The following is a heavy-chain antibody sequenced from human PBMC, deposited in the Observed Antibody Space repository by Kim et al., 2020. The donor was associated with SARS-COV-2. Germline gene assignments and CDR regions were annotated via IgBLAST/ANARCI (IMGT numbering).Heavy chain of an antibody. Sequence: ASVKVSFKVSGDTLIELSMHWVRQAPGKGLEWMGSFNPEDGETGHAQRFQGRVTMTGDTSTDTAYMELSSLTSEDTAMYYCATDVRNAGSFPPRFYFDYW. V-gene: IGHV1-24*01. J-gene: IGHJ4*01. CDR1: GDTLIELS. CDR3: ATDVRNAGSFPPRFYFDY. CDR2: FNPEDGET. D-gene: IGHD1-26*01.